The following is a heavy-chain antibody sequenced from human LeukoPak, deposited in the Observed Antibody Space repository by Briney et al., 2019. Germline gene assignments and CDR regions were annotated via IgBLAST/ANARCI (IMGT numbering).Heavy chain of an antibody. D-gene: IGHD4/OR15-4a*01. CDR2: ITSSGTYN. CDR1: GFTPSNYN. V-gene: IGHV3-21*04. J-gene: IGHJ4*02. Sequence: PGGALRLSFAASGFTPSNYNMNWVRQAPGKAMEWVSSITSSGTYNFYADSVKGRFTISRDNAKNSLYLQMNSLRAEDTAVYYCARRAGAYSHPYDYWGQGTLVTVSS. CDR3: ARRAGAYSHPYDY.